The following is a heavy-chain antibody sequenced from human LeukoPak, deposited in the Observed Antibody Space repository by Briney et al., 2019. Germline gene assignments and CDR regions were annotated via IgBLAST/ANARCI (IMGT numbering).Heavy chain of an antibody. CDR2: ISYDGSNK. Sequence: PGRSLRLSCAASGFTFSSYGMHWVRQAPGKGLEWVAVISYDGSNKYYADSVKGRFTISRDNSKNTLYLQMNSLRAEDTAVYYCARDASSWYGLEYYYYYMDVWGKGTTVTVSS. CDR1: GFTFSSYG. D-gene: IGHD6-13*01. V-gene: IGHV3-30*03. J-gene: IGHJ6*03. CDR3: ARDASSWYGLEYYYYYMDV.